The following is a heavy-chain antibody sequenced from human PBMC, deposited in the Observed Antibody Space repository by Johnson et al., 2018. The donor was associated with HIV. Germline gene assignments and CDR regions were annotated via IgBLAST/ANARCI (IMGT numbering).Heavy chain of an antibody. D-gene: IGHD3-9*01. J-gene: IGHJ3*01. CDR1: GFTFSNAW. CDR2: IKSKTEGGTT. Sequence: ESGGGLVKPGGSLRLSCAASGFTFSNAWMSWVRQAPGKGLEWVGRIKSKTEGGTTDYAAPVKGRFTISRDDSKNTLYLQFYSLRAGDTGVYYCARAGDYDVLTGSLLRGTFDVWGQGTMVTVSS. CDR3: ARAGDYDVLTGSLLRGTFDV. V-gene: IGHV3-15*05.